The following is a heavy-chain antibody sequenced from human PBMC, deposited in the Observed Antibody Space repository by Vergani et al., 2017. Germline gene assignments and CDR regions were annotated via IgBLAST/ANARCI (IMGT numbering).Heavy chain of an antibody. V-gene: IGHV1-69*08. Sequence: QVQLVQSGAEVKKPGSSVKVSCKASGGTFSSYTISWVRQAPGQGLEWMGRIIPILGIANYAQKFQGRVTITADKSTSTAYMELSSLRSEDTAVYYCAREGDEDTAMVTGYYYGMDVWGQGTTVTVSS. CDR1: GGTFSSYT. D-gene: IGHD5-18*01. J-gene: IGHJ6*02. CDR3: AREGDEDTAMVTGYYYGMDV. CDR2: IIPILGIA.